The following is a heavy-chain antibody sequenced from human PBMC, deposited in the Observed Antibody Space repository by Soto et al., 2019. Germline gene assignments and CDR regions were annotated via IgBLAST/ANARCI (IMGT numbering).Heavy chain of an antibody. J-gene: IGHJ4*02. V-gene: IGHV1-18*01. CDR2: ISAHNGNT. Sequence: QVHLVQSGAEVKKPGASVKVSCKGSGYIFTTYGITWVRQAPGQGLEWMGWISAHNGNTNYAQKLQGRVTVTRDTSTSTAYMERRNLRSDDTAVYYCARGRYEDYWGQGALVTVSS. CDR1: GYIFTTYG. CDR3: ARGRYEDY. D-gene: IGHD1-1*01.